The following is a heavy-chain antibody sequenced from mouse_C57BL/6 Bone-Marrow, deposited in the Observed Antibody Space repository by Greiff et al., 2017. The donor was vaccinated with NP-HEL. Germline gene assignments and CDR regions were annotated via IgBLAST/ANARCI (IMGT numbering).Heavy chain of an antibody. J-gene: IGHJ3*01. D-gene: IGHD1-1*01. V-gene: IGHV1-42*01. CDR1: GYSFTGYY. Sequence: VQLQQSGPELVKPGASVKISCKASGYSFTGYYMNWVKQSPEKSLEWIGEINPSTGGTTYNQKFKAKATLTVDKSSSTAYMQLKSLTSEDSAVYYCAYYYGSGAYWGQGTLVTVSA. CDR2: INPSTGGT. CDR3: AYYYGSGAY.